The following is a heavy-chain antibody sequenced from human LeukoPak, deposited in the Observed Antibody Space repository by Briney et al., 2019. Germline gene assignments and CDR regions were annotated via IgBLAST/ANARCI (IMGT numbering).Heavy chain of an antibody. CDR2: ISYDGSNK. V-gene: IGHV3-30*18. CDR3: AKDPRWLRLGTFDY. J-gene: IGHJ4*02. CDR1: GFTFSSYG. D-gene: IGHD5-12*01. Sequence: GGSLRLSCAASGFTFSSYGMHWVRQAPGKGLEWVAVISYDGSNKYYADSVKGRFTISRDNSKNTLYLQMNSLRAEDTAVYYCAKDPRWLRLGTFDYWGQGTLVTVSS.